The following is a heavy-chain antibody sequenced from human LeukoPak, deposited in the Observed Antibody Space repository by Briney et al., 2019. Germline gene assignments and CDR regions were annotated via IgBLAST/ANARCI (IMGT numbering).Heavy chain of an antibody. CDR2: IIPIFGTA. Sequence: ASVKVSCKASGGTFSSYAISWVRQAPGQGLEWMGGIIPIFGTANYAQKFQGRVTITADESTSTAYMELSSLRSEDTAVYYCARGYCSSTSCYKGAFDIWGQGTMVTVSS. CDR1: GGTFSSYA. D-gene: IGHD2-2*02. V-gene: IGHV1-69*13. J-gene: IGHJ3*02. CDR3: ARGYCSSTSCYKGAFDI.